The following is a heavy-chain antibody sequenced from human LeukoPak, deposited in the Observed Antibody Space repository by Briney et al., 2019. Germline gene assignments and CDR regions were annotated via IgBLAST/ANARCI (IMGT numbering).Heavy chain of an antibody. CDR3: VRDLGGRSGH. V-gene: IGHV3-23*01. CDR1: GFSFSNCA. D-gene: IGHD1-26*01. J-gene: IGHJ4*02. CDR2: ISDSGAYT. Sequence: GGSLRLSCTASGFSFSNCAMSWVRQAPGKGLEWVSLISDSGAYTYYGDSVRGRFTISRDNSKNTLYLQMNSLRAEDTAVYYCVRDLGGRSGHWGQGTLVTVSS.